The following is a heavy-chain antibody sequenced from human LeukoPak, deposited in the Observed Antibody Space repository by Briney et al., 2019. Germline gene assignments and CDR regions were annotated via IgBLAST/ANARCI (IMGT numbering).Heavy chain of an antibody. CDR3: AKDPHYKVTTSYYFDY. V-gene: IGHV3-30*02. CDR2: IRYDGSNK. J-gene: IGHJ4*02. D-gene: IGHD2-21*02. CDR1: GFTFSSYG. Sequence: PGGSLRLSCAASGFTFSSYGMHWVGQAPGRGLEWWAFIRYDGSNKYYADSVKGRFTISRDNSMNTLYLQMNSLRPEDTAVYFCAKDPHYKVTTSYYFDYWGQGTLVTVSS.